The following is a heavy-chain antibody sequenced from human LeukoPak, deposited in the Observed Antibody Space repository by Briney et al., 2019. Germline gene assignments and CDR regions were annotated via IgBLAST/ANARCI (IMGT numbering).Heavy chain of an antibody. Sequence: SETLSLTXTVSGDSISSTSYYWDWIRQPPGKGLDWFGSIYNSGTTYYNPSLKSRVTISVDTSKNQFSLKVSSVTAADTAVYYCASRVYGLGSFNYWGQGTLVTVSS. CDR1: GDSISSTSYY. J-gene: IGHJ4*01. V-gene: IGHV4-39*01. D-gene: IGHD3-10*01. CDR2: IYNSGTT. CDR3: ASRVYGLGSFNY.